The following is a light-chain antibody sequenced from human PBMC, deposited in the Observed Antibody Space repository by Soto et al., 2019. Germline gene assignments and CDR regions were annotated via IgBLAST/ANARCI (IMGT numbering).Light chain of an antibody. J-gene: IGKJ1*01. V-gene: IGKV1-5*01. Sequence: DIQLTQSPPTLSASVGDRVTITCRASQSIRYYLAWYQQMPGKAPKLLIYGASSLQSGVPSRFSGSGSGTEFTLTISSLQPDDFATYCCQHNNSYSQTFGQGTKVEIK. CDR2: GAS. CDR3: QHNNSYSQT. CDR1: QSIRYY.